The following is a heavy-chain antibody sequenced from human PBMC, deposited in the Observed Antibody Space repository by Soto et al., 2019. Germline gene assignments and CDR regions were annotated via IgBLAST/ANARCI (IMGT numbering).Heavy chain of an antibody. V-gene: IGHV3-66*01. CDR1: GFTDSSNY. J-gene: IGHJ6*03. CDR3: AREGLDYYYYMDV. Sequence: EVQLVESGGGLVQPGGSLRLSCAASGFTDSSNYMSWVRQAPGKGLEWVSVIYSGGSTYYADSVKGRFTISRDNSKNTLYLQMNSLRAEDTAVYYCAREGLDYYYYMDVWGKGTTVTVSS. CDR2: IYSGGST.